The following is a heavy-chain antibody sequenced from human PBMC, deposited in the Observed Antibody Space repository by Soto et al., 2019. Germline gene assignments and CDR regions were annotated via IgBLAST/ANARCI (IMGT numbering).Heavy chain of an antibody. Sequence: SETLSLTCAVSGGSIRSSNLWSWVRQPPGKGLEWIGEIYHSGSTNYNPSLKSRVTISVDKSKNQFSLKLSSVTAADTAVYYCARRFGSGSLLYYYYGMDAWGQGTTVTVSS. CDR3: ARRFGSGSLLYYYYGMDA. CDR1: GGSIRSSNL. D-gene: IGHD3-10*01. V-gene: IGHV4-4*02. CDR2: IYHSGST. J-gene: IGHJ6*02.